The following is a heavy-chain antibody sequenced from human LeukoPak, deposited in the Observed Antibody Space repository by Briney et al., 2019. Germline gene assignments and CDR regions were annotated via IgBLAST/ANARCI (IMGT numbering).Heavy chain of an antibody. V-gene: IGHV3-66*01. CDR2: IYSGGST. CDR3: AELGITMIGGV. Sequence: GGSLRLSCAASGFTVSSNYMSWVRQAPGKGLEWVSVIYSGGSTYYADSVKGRFTIPRDNSKNTLYLQMNSLRAEDTAVYYCAELGITMIGGVWGKGTTVTISS. J-gene: IGHJ6*04. CDR1: GFTVSSNY. D-gene: IGHD3-10*02.